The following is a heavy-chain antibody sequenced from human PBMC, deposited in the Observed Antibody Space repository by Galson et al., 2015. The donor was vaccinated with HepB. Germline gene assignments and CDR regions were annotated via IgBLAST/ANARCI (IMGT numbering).Heavy chain of an antibody. D-gene: IGHD1-26*01. J-gene: IGHJ4*02. V-gene: IGHV3-7*03. CDR2: IKRDGSEK. CDR1: GFTFSSYW. Sequence: SLRLSCAASGFTFSSYWMSWVRQAPGKGLEWVANIKRDGSEKYYVDSVKDQFTISRDNAKNSLYLQMNSLRAEDTAVYYCARDGAGVGATVGGGFDYWGQGTLVTVSS. CDR3: ARDGAGVGATVGGGFDY.